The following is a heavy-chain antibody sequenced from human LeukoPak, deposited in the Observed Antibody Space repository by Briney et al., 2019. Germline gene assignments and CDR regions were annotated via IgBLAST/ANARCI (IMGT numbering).Heavy chain of an antibody. CDR1: GGSFSTYY. J-gene: IGHJ4*02. D-gene: IGHD3-10*01. Sequence: SETLSLTCGVYGGSFSTYYWSWIRQPPGKGLEWIGEINHSGSTNYNPSLKGRVTISVDTSKNQFSLKLSSVTAADTAVYYCTRAKRIIMIRGVITRYFDYWGQGTLVTVSS. CDR3: TRAKRIIMIRGVITRYFDY. CDR2: INHSGST. V-gene: IGHV4-34*01.